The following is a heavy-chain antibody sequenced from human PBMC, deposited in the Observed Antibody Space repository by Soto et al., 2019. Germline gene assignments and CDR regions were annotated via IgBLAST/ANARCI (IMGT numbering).Heavy chain of an antibody. CDR2: ITPFNGNT. Sequence: ASVKVSCKASGYTFTYRYLHWVRQAPGQALEWMGWITPFNGNTNYAQKFQDRVTITRDRSMITAYMELSSLRSEDTAMYYCATAAPIPDCSGGSCYGGAYYYYYGMDVWGQGTTVTVSS. D-gene: IGHD2-15*01. J-gene: IGHJ6*02. V-gene: IGHV1-45*02. CDR3: ATAAPIPDCSGGSCYGGAYYYYYGMDV. CDR1: GYTFTYRY.